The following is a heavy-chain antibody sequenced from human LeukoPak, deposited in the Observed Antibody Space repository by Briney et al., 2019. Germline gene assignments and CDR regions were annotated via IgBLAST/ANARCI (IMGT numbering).Heavy chain of an antibody. CDR3: ARCAGYYYYYYYMDV. Sequence: SETLSLTCTVSGGFIRSTSYYWGWIRQPPGKGLEWIASISYSGSTYYNPSLKSRVTISVDTSKNQFSLRLSSVTAADTAVYYCARCAGYYYYYYYMDVWGKGTTVTISS. CDR2: ISYSGST. J-gene: IGHJ6*03. CDR1: GGFIRSTSYY. V-gene: IGHV4-39*01. D-gene: IGHD2-8*02.